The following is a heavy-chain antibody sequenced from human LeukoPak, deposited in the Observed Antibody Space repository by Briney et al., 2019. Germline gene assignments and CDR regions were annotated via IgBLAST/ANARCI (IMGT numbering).Heavy chain of an antibody. V-gene: IGHV3-21*01. D-gene: IGHD2-2*01. Sequence: GGSLRLSCAASGFTFSSYSMNWVRQAPGKGLEWVSSISSSSSYIYYADSVKGRLTISRDNAKNSLYLQMNSLRAEDTAVYYCARDLRVVPAYYYYGMDVWGQGTTVTVSS. CDR2: ISSSSSYI. CDR1: GFTFSSYS. CDR3: ARDLRVVPAYYYYGMDV. J-gene: IGHJ6*02.